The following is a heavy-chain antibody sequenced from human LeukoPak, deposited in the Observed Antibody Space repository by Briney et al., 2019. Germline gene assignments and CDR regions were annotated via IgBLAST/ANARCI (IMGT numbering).Heavy chain of an antibody. Sequence: GGSLRLSCEVSGFIFSNAWMSWVRQAPGKGLEWIARIKSKADGGTTDYAAPVKGRFTISRDDSKNTLYLQMNSLKTEDTAVYYCTTDHIYYGSGSYYIIWGQGTLVTVSS. V-gene: IGHV3-15*01. D-gene: IGHD3-10*01. CDR3: TTDHIYYGSGSYYII. J-gene: IGHJ4*02. CDR2: IKSKADGGTT. CDR1: GFIFSNAW.